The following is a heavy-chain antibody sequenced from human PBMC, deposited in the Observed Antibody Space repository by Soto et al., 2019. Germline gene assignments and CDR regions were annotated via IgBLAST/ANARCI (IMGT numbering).Heavy chain of an antibody. CDR2: ISYDGVNK. CDR1: GFSFSSSG. CDR3: AKDSDSGSFDS. V-gene: IGHV3-30*18. Sequence: QVQLVESGGGVVQPGRSLRVSCAASGFSFSSSGMHWVRQTPGKGLEWVAVISYDGVNKYYGDSVKGRFTISRDNSKNTLFLQMNSLRPDDTAIYYCAKDSDSGSFDSWGQGTLVTVSS. D-gene: IGHD1-26*01. J-gene: IGHJ4*02.